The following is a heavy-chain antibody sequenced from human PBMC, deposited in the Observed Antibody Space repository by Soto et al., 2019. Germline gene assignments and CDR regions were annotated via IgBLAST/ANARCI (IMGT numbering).Heavy chain of an antibody. D-gene: IGHD6-19*01. CDR1: GFTFSSYS. J-gene: IGHJ4*02. CDR3: ARGSGWYTRDY. Sequence: EVQLVESGGGLVQPGGSLRLSCAASGFTFSSYSMNWVLQAPGKGLEWVSYISSSGSTIYYADSVKGRFTISRDNAKNSLYLQMNSLRGDDTAVYDCARGSGWYTRDYWGQGTLVTVSS. V-gene: IGHV3-48*01. CDR2: ISSSGSTI.